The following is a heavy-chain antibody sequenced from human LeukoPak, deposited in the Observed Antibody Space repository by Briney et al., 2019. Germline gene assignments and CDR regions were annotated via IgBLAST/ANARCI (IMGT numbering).Heavy chain of an antibody. CDR2: IKQDGSEK. D-gene: IGHD5-18*01. CDR3: ATYRQVLLPFES. V-gene: IGHV3-7*03. CDR1: GFTSSSYW. Sequence: GGSLRLSCAASGFTSSSYWMSWVRQAPGKGLEWVANIKQDGSEKYYVDSVKGRFTISRDNSKYTLYLQMNSLRAEDTAIYYCATYRQVLLPFESWGQGTLVTVSS. J-gene: IGHJ4*02.